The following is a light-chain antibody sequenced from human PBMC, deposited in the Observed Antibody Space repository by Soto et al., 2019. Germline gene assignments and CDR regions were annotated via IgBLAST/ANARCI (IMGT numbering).Light chain of an antibody. CDR1: LPISGW. Sequence: DIQITQSASTLSASAGDTFTVTCRASLPISGWLAWYQQKPGKAPNLLIYAASTLHRGVPARFSGSGSGTKFTLTISSLQPEDVAAYYCQKYNSASLTFGGGTKVDIK. V-gene: IGKV1-5*01. CDR3: QKYNSASLT. CDR2: AAS. J-gene: IGKJ4*01.